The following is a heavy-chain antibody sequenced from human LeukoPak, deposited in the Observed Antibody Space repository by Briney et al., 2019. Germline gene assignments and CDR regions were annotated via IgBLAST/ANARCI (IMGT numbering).Heavy chain of an antibody. CDR3: ARARTVLLWFGELSNWFDP. D-gene: IGHD3-10*01. J-gene: IGHJ5*02. V-gene: IGHV4-39*01. CDR1: GGSISSSSYY. Sequence: SETLSLTCTVSGGSISSSSYYWGWIRQPPGKGLEWIGSIYYSGSTYYNPSLKSRVTLSVDTSKNQFSLKLSSVTAADTAVYYCARARTVLLWFGELSNWFDPWGQGTLVTVSS. CDR2: IYYSGST.